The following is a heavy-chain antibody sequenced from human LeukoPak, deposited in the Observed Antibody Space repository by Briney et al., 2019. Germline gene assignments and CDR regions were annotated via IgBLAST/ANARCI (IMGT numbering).Heavy chain of an antibody. D-gene: IGHD5-12*01. J-gene: IGHJ4*02. CDR3: ARAASDYDFVY. Sequence: SETLSLTCTVSGGSISSGDYYWSWTRQRPGKGLEWIGYIYYSGSTYYNPSLRSRVSISVDTSKNQFSPKLSSVTAADTAVYYCARAASDYDFVYWGQGTLVTVSS. V-gene: IGHV4-31*03. CDR2: IYYSGST. CDR1: GGSISSGDYY.